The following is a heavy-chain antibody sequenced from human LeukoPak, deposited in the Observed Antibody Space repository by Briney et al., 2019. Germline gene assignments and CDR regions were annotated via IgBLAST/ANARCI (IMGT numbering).Heavy chain of an antibody. CDR2: IYTNGNT. Sequence: PSETLSLTCTVSGGSISSYYWNWIRQPAGKGLEWIGRIYTNGNTNYNPSLKSRVTMSADTSNNQFSLQLRSVTAEDTAVYYCARTTTSMIRGAIIDSWGQGTLVTVSS. D-gene: IGHD3-10*01. CDR1: GGSISSYY. CDR3: ARTTTSMIRGAIIDS. J-gene: IGHJ4*02. V-gene: IGHV4-4*07.